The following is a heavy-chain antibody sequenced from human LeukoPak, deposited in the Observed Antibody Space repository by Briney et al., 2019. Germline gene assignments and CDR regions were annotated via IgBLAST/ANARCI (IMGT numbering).Heavy chain of an antibody. Sequence: GGSLRLSCAASGFTFSSYSMNWVRQAPGKGLEWGSSISSSSSYIYYADSVKRRFTISRDNAKNSLYLQMNSLRAEDTAVYYCASRNSLFIWGEGTLVTVSS. CDR3: ASRNSLFI. CDR1: GFTFSSYS. CDR2: ISSSSSYI. D-gene: IGHD4-23*01. V-gene: IGHV3-21*01. J-gene: IGHJ4*02.